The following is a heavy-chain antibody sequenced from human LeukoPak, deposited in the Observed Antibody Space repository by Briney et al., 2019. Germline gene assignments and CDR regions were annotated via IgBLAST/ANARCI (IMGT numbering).Heavy chain of an antibody. CDR2: IIPIFGTA. V-gene: IGHV1-69*05. CDR1: GGTFSSYA. Sequence: GASVKVSCKASGGTFSSYAISWARQAPGQGLEWMGGIIPIFGTANYAQKFQGRVTMTRNTSMSTAYMELSSLRSEDTAVYYCARGGEVAPYWGQGTLVTVSS. D-gene: IGHD5-12*01. CDR3: ARGGEVAPY. J-gene: IGHJ4*02.